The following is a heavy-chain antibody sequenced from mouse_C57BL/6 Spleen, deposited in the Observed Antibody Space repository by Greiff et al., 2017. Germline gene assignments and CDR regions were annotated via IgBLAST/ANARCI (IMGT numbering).Heavy chain of an antibody. Sequence: EVQLVESGEGLVKPGGSLKLSCAASGFTFSSYAMPWVRQTPEKRLEWVAYISTGGDYIYYADTVKGRFTISRDNARNTLYLQMSSLKSEDTAMYYCTRDNGYGSSYVGYFDVWGTGTTVTVSS. J-gene: IGHJ1*03. CDR3: TRDNGYGSSYVGYFDV. CDR1: GFTFSSYA. V-gene: IGHV5-9-1*02. CDR2: ISTGGDYI. D-gene: IGHD1-1*01.